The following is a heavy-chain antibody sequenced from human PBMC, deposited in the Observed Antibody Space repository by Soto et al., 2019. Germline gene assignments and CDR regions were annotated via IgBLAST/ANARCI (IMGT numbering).Heavy chain of an antibody. Sequence: PGGSLRLSCAASGFTFSSYAMHWVRQAPGKGLEWVAVISYDGSNKYYADSVKGRFTISRDNSKNTLYLQMNSLRAEDTAVYYCARSGVVVVAATFDYWGQGTLVTVSS. CDR1: GFTFSSYA. D-gene: IGHD2-15*01. CDR3: ARSGVVVVAATFDY. V-gene: IGHV3-30-3*01. CDR2: ISYDGSNK. J-gene: IGHJ4*02.